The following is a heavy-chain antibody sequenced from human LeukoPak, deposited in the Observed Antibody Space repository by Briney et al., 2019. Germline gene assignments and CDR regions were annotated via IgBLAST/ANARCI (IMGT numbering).Heavy chain of an antibody. V-gene: IGHV4-38-2*02. J-gene: IGHJ4*02. D-gene: IGHD6-19*01. CDR3: GRSGWYYFDY. CDR1: GYSISSGYY. CDR2: IYHSGST. Sequence: PSETLSLTCTVSGYSISSGYYWGWIRQPPGKGLEWIGSIYHSGSTYYSPSLKSRVTISVGTSKNQFSLKLSSVTAADTAVYYCGRSGWYYFDYWGQGTLVTVSS.